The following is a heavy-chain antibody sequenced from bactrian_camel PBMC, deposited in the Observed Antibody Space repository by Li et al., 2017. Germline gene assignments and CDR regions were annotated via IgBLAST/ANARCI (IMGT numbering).Heavy chain of an antibody. CDR1: GYTFSSEC. D-gene: IGHD1*01. V-gene: IGHV3S9*01. J-gene: IGHJ7*01. CDR2: IDGDGKT. Sequence: HVQLVESGGGSVQAGGSLTLSCVASGYTFSSECMGWFRKAAVGEDRLGVATIDGDGKTKYEESVKGRFAISKDNAKNTMYLQMNTMKPEDTAVYYCVRDYDGPARSYGMDYWGEGTQVTVS.